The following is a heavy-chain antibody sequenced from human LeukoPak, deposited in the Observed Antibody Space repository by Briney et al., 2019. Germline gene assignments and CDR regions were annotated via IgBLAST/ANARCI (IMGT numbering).Heavy chain of an antibody. Sequence: GESLKISCVASGFTFSSYAMSWVRQAPGKGLEWVSAISGSGTTTYYADSVKGRVTISRENSKNTLHLQMNSLKVEDTARYYCAKDRVTAGDRLRFDPWGQGTLVTVSS. CDR1: GFTFSSYA. J-gene: IGHJ5*02. D-gene: IGHD6-25*01. V-gene: IGHV3-23*01. CDR3: AKDRVTAGDRLRFDP. CDR2: ISGSGTTT.